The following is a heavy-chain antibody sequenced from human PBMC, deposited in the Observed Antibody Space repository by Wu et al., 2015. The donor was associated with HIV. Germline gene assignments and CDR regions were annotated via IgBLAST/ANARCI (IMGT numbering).Heavy chain of an antibody. Sequence: QVRLVQSGAEVKKPGASVRVSCKTSGYIFTGYFMHWVRQAPGQGLEWMGWINPSSGDTSYSQKLQSRVTMTRDTSISTVYMELSRLRFDDSAVYYCARDPQEVSGWYTHWGQGTLVTVSS. D-gene: IGHD6-19*01. CDR2: INPSSGDT. CDR3: ARDPQEVSGWYTH. V-gene: IGHV1-2*02. J-gene: IGHJ4*02. CDR1: GYIFTGYF.